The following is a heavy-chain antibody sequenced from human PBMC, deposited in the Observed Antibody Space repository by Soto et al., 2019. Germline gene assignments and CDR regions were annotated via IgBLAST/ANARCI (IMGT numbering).Heavy chain of an antibody. CDR1: GGSISSYY. J-gene: IGHJ4*02. V-gene: IGHV4-59*01. CDR3: ARSNDGLLTQ. D-gene: IGHD4-17*01. Sequence: QVQLQESGPGLVKPSETLSLTCTVSGGSISSYYWSWIRQPPGKGLEWIGYIYYSGSTNYNPSLKSRVTISVDTSKNQFSLKLSSVTAADTAVYYCARSNDGLLTQRGQGTLVTVSS. CDR2: IYYSGST.